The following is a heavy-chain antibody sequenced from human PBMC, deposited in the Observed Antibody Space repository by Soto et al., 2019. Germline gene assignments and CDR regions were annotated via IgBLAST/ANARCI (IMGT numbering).Heavy chain of an antibody. D-gene: IGHD3-9*01. J-gene: IGHJ6*02. CDR2: IIPIFGTA. Sequence: VKVSFKASGGTFSSYAISWVRQAPGQGLEWMGGIIPIFGTANYAQKFQGRVTITADESTSTAYMELSSLRSEDTAVYYCAREVGGSYDILTGYYRDYYGMDVWGQGTTVTVSS. CDR1: GGTFSSYA. V-gene: IGHV1-69*01. CDR3: AREVGGSYDILTGYYRDYYGMDV.